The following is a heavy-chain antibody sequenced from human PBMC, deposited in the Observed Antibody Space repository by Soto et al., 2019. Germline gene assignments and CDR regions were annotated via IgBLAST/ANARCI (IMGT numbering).Heavy chain of an antibody. CDR1: GGSFSGYY. Sequence: SETLSLTCAVYGGSFSGYYWSWIRQPPGKGLEWIGEINHSGSTNHNPSLKSRVTISVDTSKNQFSLKLSSVTAADTAVYYCARGPPKYSRSWYWFDPWGQGTLVTVSS. V-gene: IGHV4-34*01. CDR2: INHSGST. J-gene: IGHJ5*02. CDR3: ARGPPKYSRSWYWFDP. D-gene: IGHD6-13*01.